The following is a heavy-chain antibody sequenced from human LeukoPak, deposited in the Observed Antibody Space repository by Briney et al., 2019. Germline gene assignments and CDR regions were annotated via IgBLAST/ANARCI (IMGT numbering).Heavy chain of an antibody. Sequence: SETLCLTCAVSGDSISNYYGSWGRQPAGGGGEWGGRIYTSGSTNYNPSLRSRVSMSVDGSKNQFSLKLSSVTAADPAVYYCARVSLVRGAPDYYFDYWGQGTLVTVSS. CDR1: GDSISNYY. CDR2: IYTSGST. J-gene: IGHJ4*02. D-gene: IGHD3-10*01. CDR3: ARVSLVRGAPDYYFDY. V-gene: IGHV4-4*07.